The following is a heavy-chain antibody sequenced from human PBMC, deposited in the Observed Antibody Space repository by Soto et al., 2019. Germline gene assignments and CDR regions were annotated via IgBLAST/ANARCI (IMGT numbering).Heavy chain of an antibody. D-gene: IGHD3-22*01. CDR2: IYSGGST. J-gene: IGHJ6*02. CDR3: AREYDSSGHYSLGMDV. V-gene: IGHV3-53*01. CDR1: GFTVSSNY. Sequence: EVQLVESGGGLIQPGGSLRLSCAASGFTVSSNYMSWVRQAPGKGLEWVSVIYSGGSTYYADSVKGRFTISRDNSKNTLYLQMNSLRAEDTAVYYCAREYDSSGHYSLGMDVWGQGTTVTVSS.